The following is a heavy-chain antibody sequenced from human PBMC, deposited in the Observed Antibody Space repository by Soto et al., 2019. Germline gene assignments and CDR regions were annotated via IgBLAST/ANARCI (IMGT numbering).Heavy chain of an antibody. V-gene: IGHV1-24*01. CDR3: ATPRSHLDPGVYYYGMDV. CDR1: GYTLTELS. Sequence: GASVKVSCKVSGYTLTELSMHLMLQAPVKVLEWMGGFDPEDGETIYAQKFQGRVTMTEDTSTDTAYMELSSLRSEDTAVYYCATPRSHLDPGVYYYGMDVWGQGTTVTVSS. CDR2: FDPEDGET. D-gene: IGHD1-1*01. J-gene: IGHJ6*02.